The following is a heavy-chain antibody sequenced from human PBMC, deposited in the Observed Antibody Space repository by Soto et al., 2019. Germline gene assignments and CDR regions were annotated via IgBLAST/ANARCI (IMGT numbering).Heavy chain of an antibody. CDR3: ARRSTVTYDY. J-gene: IGHJ4*02. V-gene: IGHV4-39*01. D-gene: IGHD4-17*01. Sequence: QLQLQESGPELVKPSETLSLTCTVSGGSITSNSYYWGWIRQPPGKGREWIGSFYYSESTYFNPSLKSRVTISVDTSKNQFSLKLSAVTAADTAVYYCARRSTVTYDYWGQGILVTVSS. CDR2: FYYSEST. CDR1: GGSITSNSYY.